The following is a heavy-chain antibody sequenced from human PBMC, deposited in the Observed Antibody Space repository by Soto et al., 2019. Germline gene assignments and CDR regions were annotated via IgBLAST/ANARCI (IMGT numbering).Heavy chain of an antibody. CDR1: GGSISSGGYS. J-gene: IGHJ4*02. D-gene: IGHD2-15*01. Sequence: SETLSRTCAVSGGSISSGGYSWSWIRQPPGKGLEWIGYIYHSGSTYCNPSLKGRVTISVDRSKNQFSLKLSSVTAADTAVYYCARGRDWYCSGGSCYRFDYWGQGTLVTVS. CDR3: ARGRDWYCSGGSCYRFDY. CDR2: IYHSGST. V-gene: IGHV4-30-2*01.